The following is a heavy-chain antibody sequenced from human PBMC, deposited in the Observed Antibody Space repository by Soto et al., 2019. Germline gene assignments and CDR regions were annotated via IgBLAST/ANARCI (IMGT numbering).Heavy chain of an antibody. CDR3: AKERLVIQGFRYYYMDV. CDR1: GFTFISYG. D-gene: IGHD3-9*01. CDR2: ISYDGSNK. J-gene: IGHJ6*03. V-gene: IGHV3-30*18. Sequence: PGGSHRLSCAASGFTFISYGMRWVRQAPGKGLEWVAVISYDGSNKYYADSVKGRFTISRDNSKNTLYLQMNSLRAEDAAVYYCAKERLVIQGFRYYYMDVWGKGTTLTVSS.